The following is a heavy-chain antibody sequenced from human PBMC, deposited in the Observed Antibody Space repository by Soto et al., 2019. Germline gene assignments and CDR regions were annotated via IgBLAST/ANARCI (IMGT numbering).Heavy chain of an antibody. CDR3: VSGSCPNWCDS. CDR1: GCSFSTSGVG. J-gene: IGHJ5*01. Sequence: QITLKESGPTLVKPTQTLTLTCTFFGCSFSTSGVGVGWIRQPPGKALQWLALIYWNDDKRYSTSVKSRLTSAQDTSNNNGFLTVTNMDPVDTATDYCVSGSCPNWCDSWGQGTLVTVSS. D-gene: IGHD3-10*01. CDR2: IYWNDDK. V-gene: IGHV2-5*01.